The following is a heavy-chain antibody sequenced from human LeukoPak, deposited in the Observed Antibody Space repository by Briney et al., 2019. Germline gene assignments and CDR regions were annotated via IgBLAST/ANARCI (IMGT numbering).Heavy chain of an antibody. J-gene: IGHJ4*02. Sequence: SETLSLNCTVSGGSISSYYWSWIRQPPGKGLEWIGYIYYSGSTNYNPSLKSRVTISVDTSKNQFSLKLSSVTAADTAVYYCARSAAAGSYYFDYWGQGTLVTVSS. CDR2: IYYSGST. D-gene: IGHD6-13*01. CDR3: ARSAAAGSYYFDY. CDR1: GGSISSYY. V-gene: IGHV4-59*01.